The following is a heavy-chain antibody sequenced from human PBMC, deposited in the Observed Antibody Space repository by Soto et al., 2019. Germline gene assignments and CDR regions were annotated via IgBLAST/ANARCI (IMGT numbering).Heavy chain of an antibody. V-gene: IGHV4-34*01. CDR1: IASLGDHY. CDR3: ARGKPSGYRFGPRNFFYYGLDV. CDR2: VHPSGST. J-gene: IGHJ6*01. Sequence: PSETLCVTCAFFIASLGDHYWSWIRQSPDKGLDSTGKVHPSGSTDYNPSLKSRLTLSLDTSKDQFSLKVASVTAADTAVYFCARGKPSGYRFGPRNFFYYGLDVWGPGTPVTVSS. D-gene: IGHD5-18*01.